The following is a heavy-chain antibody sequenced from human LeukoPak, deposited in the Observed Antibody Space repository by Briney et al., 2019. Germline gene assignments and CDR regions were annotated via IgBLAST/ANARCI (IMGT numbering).Heavy chain of an antibody. D-gene: IGHD6-6*01. CDR1: GFTFSSYG. J-gene: IGHJ4*02. CDR2: ISYDGSNK. CDR3: AKWSSPYYFDY. Sequence: GRSLRLSCAASGFTFSSYGMHWVRQAPGKGLEWVAVISYDGSNKYYADSVKGRFTISRDNSKNTLYLQMNSLRAEDTAVYYCAKWSSPYYFDYWGQGTLVTVSS. V-gene: IGHV3-30*18.